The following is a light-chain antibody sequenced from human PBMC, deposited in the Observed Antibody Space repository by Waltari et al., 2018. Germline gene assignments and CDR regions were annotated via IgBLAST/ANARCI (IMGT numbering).Light chain of an antibody. V-gene: IGKV4-1*01. CDR1: RSVLYSPNNKYY. J-gene: IGKJ4*01. Sequence: DMVLTQSPDSLAVSLGERATINCRPSRSVLYSPNNKYYVSRYQQKPGQPPKLPSYWATTSESRVPDRFSGSVSAIEYTLNIDSLQAVDVALYYCLQYYGSLFTFGGGTKVELK. CDR2: WAT. CDR3: LQYYGSLFT.